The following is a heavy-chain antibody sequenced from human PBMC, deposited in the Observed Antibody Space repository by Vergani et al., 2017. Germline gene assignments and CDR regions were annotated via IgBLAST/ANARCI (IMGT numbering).Heavy chain of an antibody. CDR3: ARVSKYSSSWTPFDY. CDR1: GFTFSSYW. V-gene: IGHV3-74*01. CDR2: INSDGSSS. J-gene: IGHJ4*02. D-gene: IGHD6-13*01. Sequence: EVQLVESGGGLVQPGGSLRLSCAASGFTFSSYWRHWVRQAPGKGLVWVSRINSDGSSSSSADSVKGRFTISRDNAKNTLYLQMNSLRAEDTAVYYCARVSKYSSSWTPFDYWGQGTLVTVSS.